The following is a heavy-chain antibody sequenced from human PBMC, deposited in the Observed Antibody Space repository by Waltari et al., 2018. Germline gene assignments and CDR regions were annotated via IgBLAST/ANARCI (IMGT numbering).Heavy chain of an antibody. D-gene: IGHD6-6*01. CDR1: GYSISSGYY. CDR2: IYHSGST. CDR3: ARQGDSSSDFDY. Sequence: QVQLQESGPGLVKPSETLSLTCAVSGYSISSGYYWGWIRQPPGKGLEWIGSIYHSGSTYYNPSIKSRVTISVDTSKNQFSLKLSSVTAADTAVYYCARQGDSSSDFDYWGQGTLVTVSS. V-gene: IGHV4-38-2*01. J-gene: IGHJ4*02.